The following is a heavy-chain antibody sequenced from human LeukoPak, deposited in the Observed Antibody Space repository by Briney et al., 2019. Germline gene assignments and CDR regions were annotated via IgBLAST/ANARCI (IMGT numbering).Heavy chain of an antibody. V-gene: IGHV1-69*02. Sequence: SVKVSCKASGGTFSSYTISWVRQAPGQGLEWMGRIIPILGIANYAKKFQGRVTITADKSTSTAYMELSSLRSEDTAVYYCARAPHYYDSSFFDYWGQGTLVTVSS. CDR1: GGTFSSYT. J-gene: IGHJ4*02. CDR3: ARAPHYYDSSFFDY. CDR2: IIPILGIA. D-gene: IGHD3-22*01.